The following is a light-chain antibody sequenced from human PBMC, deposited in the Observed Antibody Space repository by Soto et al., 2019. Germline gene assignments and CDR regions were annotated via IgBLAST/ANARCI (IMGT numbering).Light chain of an antibody. CDR1: QSVSSN. CDR2: GAS. V-gene: IGKV3-15*01. J-gene: IGKJ2*01. Sequence: EIVMTQSPATLSVSPGERATLSCRASQSVSSNLAWYQQKPGQAPRLLIYGASSRATGIPARFSGSGSGTEFTLLISSLQSEDFAVYYCQQYNNWRRTFGQGTKLEIK. CDR3: QQYNNWRRT.